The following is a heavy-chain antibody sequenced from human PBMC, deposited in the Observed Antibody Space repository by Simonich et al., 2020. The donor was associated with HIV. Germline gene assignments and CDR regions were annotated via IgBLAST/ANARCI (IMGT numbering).Heavy chain of an antibody. CDR2: IYYYGST. D-gene: IGHD6-19*01. CDR1: GGSLSSSSYY. CDR3: ARRGRIAVTGYYFDY. V-gene: IGHV4-39*01. Sequence: QLQLQESGPGLVKPSETLSLTCTVSGGSLSSSSYYWGWIRQPPGKGLEGIGGIYYYGSTAYNPSRKSRGTISVDTSKNQFSLRLTSLTAADTAVYYCARRGRIAVTGYYFDYWGQGTLVTVSS. J-gene: IGHJ4*02.